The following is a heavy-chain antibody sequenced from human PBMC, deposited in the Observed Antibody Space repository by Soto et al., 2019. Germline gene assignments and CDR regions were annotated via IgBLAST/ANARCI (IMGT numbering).Heavy chain of an antibody. Sequence: EVQLLESGGGLVQPGGSLGLSCAASGFTFSSYDMSWVRQAPGKGLEYVSSISVTGSGTYYADSVKGRFTISRDNSKNTLYLQMNSLRVEETAVDYCARTTTTKSRDYWGQGTLVTVAS. J-gene: IGHJ4*02. CDR2: ISVTGSGT. D-gene: IGHD4-17*01. V-gene: IGHV3-23*01. CDR1: GFTFSSYD. CDR3: ARTTTTKSRDY.